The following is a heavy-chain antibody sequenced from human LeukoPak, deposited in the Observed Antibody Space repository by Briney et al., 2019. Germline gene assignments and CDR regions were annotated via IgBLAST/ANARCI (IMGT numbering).Heavy chain of an antibody. CDR1: GDCISSYY. CDR3: AREASSGWYRGFDY. CDR2: IYTSGST. D-gene: IGHD6-19*01. V-gene: IGHV4-4*07. J-gene: IGHJ4*02. Sequence: PSETLSLTCTVSGDCISSYYWSWIRQPAGKGLEWIGHIYTSGSTNYNPSLKSRVTMSVDTSKNQFSLKLSSVTAADTAVYYCAREASSGWYRGFDYWGQGTLVTVSS.